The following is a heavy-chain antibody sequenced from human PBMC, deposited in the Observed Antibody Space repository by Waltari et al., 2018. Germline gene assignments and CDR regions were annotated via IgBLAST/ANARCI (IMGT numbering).Heavy chain of an antibody. CDR3: ARAPGYCSSTSCYGYYYYYMDV. CDR1: GYTFTGYY. Sequence: QVQLVQSGAEVKKPGASVKVSCKASGYTFTGYYMHWVRQAPGQGLGWMGWINPNSGGTNYAQKFQGRVTMTRDTSISTAYMELSRLRSDDTAVYYCARAPGYCSSTSCYGYYYYYMDVWGKGTTVTISS. J-gene: IGHJ6*03. V-gene: IGHV1-2*02. D-gene: IGHD2-2*01. CDR2: INPNSGGT.